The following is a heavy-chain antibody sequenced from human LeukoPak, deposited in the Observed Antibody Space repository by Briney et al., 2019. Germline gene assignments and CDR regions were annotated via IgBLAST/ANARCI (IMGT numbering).Heavy chain of an antibody. CDR3: SREMGYGSGSYYNKNDY. J-gene: IGHJ4*02. Sequence: GSVKVSCKASGYTFTSYVLTWVRQAPGQGLVWMGWISAYNGNTNYAQKLQGRVTMTTDTFMSTAYMELRSLRSEDKAVYYWSREMGYGSGSYYNKNDYWAQEPLDTVSS. V-gene: IGHV1-18*04. CDR1: GYTFTSYV. CDR2: ISAYNGNT. D-gene: IGHD3-10*01.